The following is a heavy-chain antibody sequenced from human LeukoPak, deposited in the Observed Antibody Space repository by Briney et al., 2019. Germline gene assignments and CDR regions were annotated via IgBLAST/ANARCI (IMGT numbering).Heavy chain of an antibody. CDR1: GFTFSGSA. D-gene: IGHD4-17*01. CDR3: TRPSRDLRGYYYYYMDV. J-gene: IGHJ6*03. Sequence: AGGSLRLSCAASGFTFSGSAMHWVRQASGKGLEWVGHIRSKANSYATAYAASVKGRFTISRDDSKNTAYLQMNSLKTEDTAVSYCTRPSRDLRGYYYYYMDVWGKGTTVTVSS. V-gene: IGHV3-73*01. CDR2: IRSKANSYAT.